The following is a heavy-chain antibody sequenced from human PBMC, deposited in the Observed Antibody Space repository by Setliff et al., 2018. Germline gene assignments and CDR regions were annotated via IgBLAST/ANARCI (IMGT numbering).Heavy chain of an antibody. CDR2: IYIGGSA. D-gene: IGHD6-19*01. J-gene: IGHJ6*03. V-gene: IGHV4-4*07. CDR1: GGTISSYY. CDR3: AREQWLDPPGYYYMDV. Sequence: SETLSLTCTVSGGTISSYYWCWIRPPAGKGLEWIGHIYIGGSANYNPSLTIRVTISIDTSKNQFSLTLNSVTAADMAVYYCAREQWLDPPGYYYMDVWAKGTTVTVSS.